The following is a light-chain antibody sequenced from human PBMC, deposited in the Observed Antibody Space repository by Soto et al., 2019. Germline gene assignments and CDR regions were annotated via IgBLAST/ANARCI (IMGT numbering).Light chain of an antibody. CDR2: KAS. CDR3: QQFNSYPT. Sequence: DIQMTQSPSTLSASVGDRVTITCRASQSINSWLAWYQQKPGKAPKLLIYKASILESGVPSRFSGSGSGTEFTLTISSLQPDDFATYYCQQFNSYPTFGQGTKVEIK. V-gene: IGKV1-5*03. J-gene: IGKJ1*01. CDR1: QSINSW.